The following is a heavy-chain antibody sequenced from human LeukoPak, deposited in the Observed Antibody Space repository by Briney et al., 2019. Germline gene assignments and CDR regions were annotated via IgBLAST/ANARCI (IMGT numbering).Heavy chain of an antibody. J-gene: IGHJ4*02. Sequence: ASVKVSCKASGYTFTGYYMHWVRQAPGQGLEWMGWINPNSGGTNYAQKFQGRVTMTRDTSISTAYMDLSRLRSDDTAVYYCARASFISKYCSSTSCSLEYWGQGTLVTVSS. D-gene: IGHD2-2*01. CDR1: GYTFTGYY. CDR2: INPNSGGT. V-gene: IGHV1-2*02. CDR3: ARASFISKYCSSTSCSLEY.